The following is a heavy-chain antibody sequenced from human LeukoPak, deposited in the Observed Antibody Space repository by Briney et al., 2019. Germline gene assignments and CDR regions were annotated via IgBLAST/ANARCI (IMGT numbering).Heavy chain of an antibody. V-gene: IGHV3-23*01. CDR3: AEAYTYYYGSGSYWSYYFDY. J-gene: IGHJ4*02. CDR1: GFTFSSYA. CDR2: ISGSGGST. Sequence: GGSLRLSCAASGFTFSSYAMSWVRQAPGKGLEWVSAISGSGGSTYYADSVKGRFTISRDNSKNTLYLQMNSLRAEDTAVYYCAEAYTYYYGSGSYWSYYFDYWGQGTLVTVSS. D-gene: IGHD3-10*01.